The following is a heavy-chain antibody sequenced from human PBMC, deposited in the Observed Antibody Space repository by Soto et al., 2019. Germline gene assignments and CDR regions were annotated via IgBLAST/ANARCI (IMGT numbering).Heavy chain of an antibody. J-gene: IGHJ4*02. CDR1: GYSFTGYF. V-gene: IGHV1-2*02. CDR3: ARGRLPFRQCNGGSCYSYFDY. Sequence: QVQVVQSGAEVKKPGASVKVSCKVSGYSFTGYFMHWVRQAPGPGLEWMGWINPNSGGRNFAQKVQGRATMTRNPSIPTSYMELSGLTSDDTAFYYCARGRLPFRQCNGGSCYSYFDYWGQGTLVTVSS. CDR2: INPNSGGR. D-gene: IGHD2-15*01.